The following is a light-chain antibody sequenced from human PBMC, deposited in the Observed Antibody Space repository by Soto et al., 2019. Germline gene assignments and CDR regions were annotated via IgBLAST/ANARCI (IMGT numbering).Light chain of an antibody. Sequence: IVMTQSPATLSVSPGERATLSCRASQSVSSNLAWYQHKPGQAPRLLFYGASTRAAGIPARFSGGGSGTDFTLTISGLQSEDFAGYYCQQSNKWPYTFGQGIKLEIK. V-gene: IGKV3-15*01. J-gene: IGKJ2*01. CDR1: QSVSSN. CDR2: GAS. CDR3: QQSNKWPYT.